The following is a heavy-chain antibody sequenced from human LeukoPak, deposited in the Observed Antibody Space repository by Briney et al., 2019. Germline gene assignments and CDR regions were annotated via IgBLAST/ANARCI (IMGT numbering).Heavy chain of an antibody. Sequence: PSETLSLTCAVSGGSISSSNWWSWVRQPPGKGLEWFGEIYHSGSTNYNPSLKSRVTISVDKSKNQFSLKLSSVTAADTAVYYCARDWGSGYYYVRAFDIWGQGTMVTVSS. J-gene: IGHJ3*02. CDR3: ARDWGSGYYYVRAFDI. CDR1: GGSISSSNW. V-gene: IGHV4-4*02. CDR2: IYHSGST. D-gene: IGHD3-22*01.